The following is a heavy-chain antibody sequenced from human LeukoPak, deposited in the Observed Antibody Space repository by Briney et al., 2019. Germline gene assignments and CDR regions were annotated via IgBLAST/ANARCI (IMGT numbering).Heavy chain of an antibody. V-gene: IGHV3-48*01. CDR1: GFTFSSYS. Sequence: GGSLRLSCAASGFTFSSYSMNWVRQAPGKGLEWVSYISSSRSTIYYAGSVTGRFTISRDNAKNSLYLQMNSLRTEDAAMYYWAKESGKFDYWGQGTLVAVSS. CDR2: ISSSRSTI. CDR3: AKESGKFDY. J-gene: IGHJ4*02.